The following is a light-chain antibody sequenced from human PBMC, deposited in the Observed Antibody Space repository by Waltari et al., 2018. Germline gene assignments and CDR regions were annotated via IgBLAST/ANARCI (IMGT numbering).Light chain of an antibody. CDR3: QTWDYTTV. CDR2: KDT. CDR1: KLEDKY. J-gene: IGLJ1*01. Sequence: SYELTQPPSVSVSPGQTATISCPAPKLEDKYVCWYQQKPGQPHVLVMYKDTKRPSGIPDRFSVSTAGTTATLIISEAQALDEADYYCQTWDYTTVFGGGTRVTVL. V-gene: IGLV3-1*01.